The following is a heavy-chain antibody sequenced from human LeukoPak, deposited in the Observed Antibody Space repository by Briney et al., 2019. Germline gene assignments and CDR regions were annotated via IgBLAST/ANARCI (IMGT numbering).Heavy chain of an antibody. CDR2: MNEDGSGT. Sequence: PGGSLKLSCEVSGFTFRSSGMSGVRQTPGKGREWVADMNEDGSGTYYVDSVKGRFTVSRDNAKNSLYLQMSSLRAEDTAVYYCARDPAWGAIDYWGQGTLVTVSS. J-gene: IGHJ4*02. V-gene: IGHV3-7*01. CDR1: GFTFRSSG. D-gene: IGHD7-27*01. CDR3: ARDPAWGAIDY.